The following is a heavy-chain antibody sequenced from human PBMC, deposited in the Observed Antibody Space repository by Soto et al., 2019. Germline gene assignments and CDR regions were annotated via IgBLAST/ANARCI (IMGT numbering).Heavy chain of an antibody. J-gene: IGHJ6*02. Sequence: QVQLVQSGAEVKKPGSSVKVSCKASGGTFSSYAISWVRQAPGQGLEWMGGIIPISDTTNYAQKFQGRVTITADESTSTAYMELSSLRSEDTAVYYCARSQGSSTSLEIYYYYSYGMDVWGQGTTVTFSS. CDR3: ARSQGSSTSLEIYYYYSYGMDV. CDR1: GGTFSSYA. CDR2: IIPISDTT. D-gene: IGHD2-2*01. V-gene: IGHV1-69*01.